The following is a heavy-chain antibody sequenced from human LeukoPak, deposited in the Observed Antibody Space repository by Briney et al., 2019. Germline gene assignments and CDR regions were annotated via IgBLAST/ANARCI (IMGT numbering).Heavy chain of an antibody. V-gene: IGHV1-18*01. CDR3: ARDGSATYDFWSGSYPEWADYYYFYMDV. D-gene: IGHD3-3*01. CDR1: GYTFTSYG. CDR2: ISAYKSNT. J-gene: IGHJ6*03. Sequence: PSVKLSCKASGYTFTSYGIGWVRHAPGQGLEWMGWISAYKSNTNYAQKFQGRVTMTTDTCTSTDYIELRSLRSDDTAVYYCARDGSATYDFWSGSYPEWADYYYFYMDVWGKGTTVTVSS.